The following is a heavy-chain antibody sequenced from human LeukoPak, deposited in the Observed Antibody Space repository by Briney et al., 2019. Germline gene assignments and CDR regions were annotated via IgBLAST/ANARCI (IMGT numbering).Heavy chain of an antibody. CDR2: ISAYNGNT. J-gene: IGHJ5*02. V-gene: IGHV1-18*01. CDR3: ARDLIGYSSGTNWFDP. Sequence: GASVKVSCKASGYTFTSYGISWVRQAPEQGLEWMGWISAYNGNTNYAQKLQGRVTMTTDTSTSTAYMELRSLRSDDTAVYYCARDLIGYSSGTNWFDPWGQGTLVTVSS. CDR1: GYTFTSYG. D-gene: IGHD6-19*01.